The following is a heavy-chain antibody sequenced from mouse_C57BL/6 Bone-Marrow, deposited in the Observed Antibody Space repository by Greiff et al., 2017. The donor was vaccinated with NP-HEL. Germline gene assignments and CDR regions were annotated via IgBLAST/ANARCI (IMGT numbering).Heavy chain of an antibody. J-gene: IGHJ2*01. Sequence: EVKLQESGGGLVQPGGSLKLSCAASGIDFSRYWMSWVRRAPGKGLEWIGEINPDSSTINYAPSLKDKFIISRDNAKNPLYLQMSKVRSEDTARYYCARSYYGSSYYFDYWGQGTTLTVSS. V-gene: IGHV4-1*01. D-gene: IGHD1-1*01. CDR1: GIDFSRYW. CDR3: ARSYYGSSYYFDY. CDR2: INPDSSTI.